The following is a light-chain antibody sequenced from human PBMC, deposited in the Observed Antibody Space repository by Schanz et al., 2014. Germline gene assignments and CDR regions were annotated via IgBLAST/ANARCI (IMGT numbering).Light chain of an antibody. V-gene: IGLV2-14*01. CDR3: SSYTSSSTVV. J-gene: IGLJ2*01. CDR2: DVN. Sequence: QSALTQPASVSGSPGQSITISCTGTSSDVGGYNYVSWYQQHPGKAPKLMIYDVNNRPSGVSNRFSGSKSAITASLTISGLLPEDEADYYCSSYTSSSTVVFGGGTKLTVL. CDR1: SSDVGGYNY.